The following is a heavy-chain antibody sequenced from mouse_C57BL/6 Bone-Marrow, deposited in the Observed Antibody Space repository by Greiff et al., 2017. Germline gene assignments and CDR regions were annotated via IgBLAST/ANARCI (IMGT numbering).Heavy chain of an antibody. CDR3: ERVIQGVYWYFDV. CDR2: INPNYGTT. Sequence: EVQLQQSGPELVKPGASVKISCKASGYSFTDYNMNWVKQSNGKSLEWIGVINPNYGTTSYNQKFKGKATLTVDQSPSTAYMQRNSLTSEDSAVYYCERVIQGVYWYFDVWGTGTTVTVYS. CDR1: GYSFTDYN. J-gene: IGHJ1*03. D-gene: IGHD5-1-1*01. V-gene: IGHV1-39*01.